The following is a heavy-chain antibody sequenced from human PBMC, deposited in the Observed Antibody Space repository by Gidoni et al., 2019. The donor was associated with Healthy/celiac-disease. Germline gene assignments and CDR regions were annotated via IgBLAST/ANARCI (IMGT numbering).Heavy chain of an antibody. V-gene: IGHV3-23*01. CDR2: ISGSGGST. D-gene: IGHD2-2*01. Sequence: EVQLLESGGGLVQPGGSLRLSCAASGFTFRSYAMSWVRQAQGKGLEWVSAISGSGGSTYYADSVKGRFTISRDNSKNTLYLQMNSLRAEDTAVYYCAKISAAIFPVSWFDPWGQGTLVTVSS. CDR1: GFTFRSYA. J-gene: IGHJ5*02. CDR3: AKISAAIFPVSWFDP.